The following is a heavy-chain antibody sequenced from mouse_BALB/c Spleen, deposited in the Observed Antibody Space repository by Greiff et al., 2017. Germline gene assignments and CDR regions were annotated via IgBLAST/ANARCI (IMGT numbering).Heavy chain of an antibody. V-gene: IGHV5-17*02. CDR1: GFTFSSFG. CDR2: LSSGSSTI. Sequence: EVKLMESGGGLVQPGGSRKLSCAASGFTFSSFGMHWVRQAPEKGLEWVAYLSSGSSTIYYADTVKGRFTIPRDNPKNTLFLQMTSPRSADTALYYCARNYGYVWGQGTSVTVSS. J-gene: IGHJ4*01. CDR3: ARNYGYV. D-gene: IGHD1-2*01.